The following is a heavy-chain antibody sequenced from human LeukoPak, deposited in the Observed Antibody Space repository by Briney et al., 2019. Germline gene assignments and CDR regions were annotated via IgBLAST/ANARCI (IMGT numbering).Heavy chain of an antibody. Sequence: SETLSLTCTVSGGSISSYYWSWIRQPPGKGLEWIGYIYYSGSTNYNPSLKSRVTISVDTSKNQFFLKLSSVTAADTAVYYCARDRGTFDYWGQGTLVTVSS. D-gene: IGHD3-10*01. CDR3: ARDRGTFDY. V-gene: IGHV4-59*01. J-gene: IGHJ4*02. CDR2: IYYSGST. CDR1: GGSISSYY.